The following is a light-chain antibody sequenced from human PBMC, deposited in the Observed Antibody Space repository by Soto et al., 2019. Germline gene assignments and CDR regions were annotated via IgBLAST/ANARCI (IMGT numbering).Light chain of an antibody. CDR2: GAS. V-gene: IGKV3-15*01. CDR1: QSVSSN. J-gene: IGKJ1*01. CDR3: QQYGSSGT. Sequence: EIVMTQSPATLSVSPGESATLSCRASQSVSSNLAWYQQKRGQAPRLLIYGASTRATGIPARFSGSGSGREFTLTISSLQSEDFAVYYCQQYGSSGTFGQGTKVDIK.